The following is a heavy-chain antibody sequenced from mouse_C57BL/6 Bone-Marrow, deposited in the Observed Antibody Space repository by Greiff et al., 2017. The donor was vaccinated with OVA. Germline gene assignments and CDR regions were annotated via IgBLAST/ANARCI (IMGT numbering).Heavy chain of an antibody. Sequence: VQLQQSGAELVKPGASVKLSCKASGYTFTSYWMQWVKQRPGQGLEWIGEIDPSDSYTNYNKKFKGKATLTVDTSSSTAYMQLSSLTSEDSAVDYCARFVPYYAMDYWGQGTSVTVSS. J-gene: IGHJ4*01. CDR2: IDPSDSYT. CDR1: GYTFTSYW. CDR3: ARFVPYYAMDY. V-gene: IGHV1-50*01. D-gene: IGHD5-1*01.